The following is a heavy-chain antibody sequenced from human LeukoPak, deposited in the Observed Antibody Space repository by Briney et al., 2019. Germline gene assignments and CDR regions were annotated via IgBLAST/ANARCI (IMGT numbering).Heavy chain of an antibody. V-gene: IGHV1-69*01. D-gene: IGHD2-2*01. CDR2: IIPIFGTA. CDR3: ASEVPAAMRNWFDP. Sequence: ASVKVSCKASGGTFSSYAISWVRQAPGQGLEWMGGIIPIFGTANYAQKFQGRVTITADESTSTAYMELSSLRSEDTAVYYCASEVPAAMRNWFDPWGQGTLVTVS. CDR1: GGTFSSYA. J-gene: IGHJ5*02.